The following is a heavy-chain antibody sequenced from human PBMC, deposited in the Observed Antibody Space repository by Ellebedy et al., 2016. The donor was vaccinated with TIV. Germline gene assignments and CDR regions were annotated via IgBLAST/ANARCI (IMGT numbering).Heavy chain of an antibody. D-gene: IGHD3-10*01. CDR1: GGSISNSDYY. CDR2: IYYSGTT. CDR3: ARGGGDRPHALDV. Sequence: MPSETLSLTCTVSGGSISNSDYYWNWIRQPHGKGLEWIGYIYYSGTTYYNPSLKHRLTMSVDKSKSQVSLKLTSVTAADTAVYYCARGGGDRPHALDVWGQGTKVTVSS. J-gene: IGHJ3*01. V-gene: IGHV4-30-4*08.